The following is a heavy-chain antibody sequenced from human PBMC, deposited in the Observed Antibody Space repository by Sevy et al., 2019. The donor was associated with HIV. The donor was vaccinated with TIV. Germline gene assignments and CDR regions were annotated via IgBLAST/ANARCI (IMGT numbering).Heavy chain of an antibody. CDR1: GFTFSSYG. D-gene: IGHD5-12*01. CDR2: ISYDGSNK. V-gene: IGHV3-30*18. J-gene: IGHJ4*02. Sequence: GGSLRLSCAASGFTFSSYGMHWVRQAPGKGLEWVAVISYDGSNKYYADSVKGRFTISRDNSKNTLYLQMNSLRAEDTAVYYCAKSQMATRFTLDYWGQGTLVTVSS. CDR3: AKSQMATRFTLDY.